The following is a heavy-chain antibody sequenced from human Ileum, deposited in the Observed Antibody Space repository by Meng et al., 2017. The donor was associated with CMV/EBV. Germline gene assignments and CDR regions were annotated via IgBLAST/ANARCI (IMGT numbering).Heavy chain of an antibody. CDR3: ARDLNWNTFDY. D-gene: IGHD1-20*01. CDR2: LDNRGGNI. CDR1: GFTFSDYW. Sequence: GQSVDAGGGLFQAWCSLIPSSAAFGFTFSDYWMHWVRRAPGKGLGWVSRLDNRGGNIMYADSVQGRFTISRDNAKNVLYLQMSSLRAEDTAVYYCARDLNWNTFDYWGLGTLVTVSS. V-gene: IGHV3-74*03. J-gene: IGHJ4*02.